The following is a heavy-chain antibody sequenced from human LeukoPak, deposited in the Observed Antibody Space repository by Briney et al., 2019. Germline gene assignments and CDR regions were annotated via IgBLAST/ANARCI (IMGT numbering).Heavy chain of an antibody. CDR2: ISSSSSYT. CDR3: ARHGSEQWLRKRFVT. J-gene: IGHJ5*02. CDR1: GFTFSNYY. D-gene: IGHD6-19*01. Sequence: PGGSLRLSCAASGFTFSNYYMSWVRQAPGKGLEWVSYISSSSSYTNYADSVKGRFTISRDNAKNSLYLQMNSLRAEDTAVYYCARHGSEQWLRKRFVTWGQGNLVTVSS. V-gene: IGHV3-11*03.